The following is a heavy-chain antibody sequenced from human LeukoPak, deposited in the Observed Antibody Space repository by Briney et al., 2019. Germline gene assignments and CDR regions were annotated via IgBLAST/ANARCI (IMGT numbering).Heavy chain of an antibody. D-gene: IGHD3-22*01. CDR3: AREIRYYYDSSALRWFDP. J-gene: IGHJ5*02. V-gene: IGHV4-39*02. CDR2: IYYSGST. Sequence: SETLSLTCTVSGGSISSSSYYWGWIRQPPGKGLEWIGYIYYSGSTNYNPSLQSRVTISVDTSKNQFSLKLSSVTAADTAVYYCAREIRYYYDSSALRWFDPWGQGTLVTVSS. CDR1: GGSISSSSYY.